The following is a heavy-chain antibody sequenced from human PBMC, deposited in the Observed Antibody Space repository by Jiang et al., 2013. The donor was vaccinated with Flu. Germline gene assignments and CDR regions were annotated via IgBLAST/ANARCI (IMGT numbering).Heavy chain of an antibody. J-gene: IGHJ4*02. D-gene: IGHD2-2*01. CDR3: AAGVGYCSSTSCGYPDY. CDR1: GFTFTSSA. Sequence: SGAEVKKPGTSVKVSCKASGFTFTSSAVQWVRQARGQRLEWIGWIVVGSGNTNYAQKFQERVTITRDMSASTAYMELSSLRSEDTAVYYCAAGVGYCSSTSCGYPDYWGQGTLVTV. CDR2: IVVGSGNT. V-gene: IGHV1-58*01.